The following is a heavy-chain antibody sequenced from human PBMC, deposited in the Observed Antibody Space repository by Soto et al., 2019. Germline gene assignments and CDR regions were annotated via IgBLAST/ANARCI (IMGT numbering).Heavy chain of an antibody. J-gene: IGHJ6*02. CDR3: ARFPQWCMHCVDV. V-gene: IGHV3-21*01. CDR1: GFTFSSYG. CDR2: IMSSGSYK. D-gene: IGHD2-8*01. Sequence: PGGSLRLACAASGFTFSSYGMNWVRQAPGKGLEWVSYIMSSGSYKYYADSVKGRFTISRDNAKNSMHLQMNSLRAEDTAVYYCARFPQWCMHCVDVGGQGTTVTVS.